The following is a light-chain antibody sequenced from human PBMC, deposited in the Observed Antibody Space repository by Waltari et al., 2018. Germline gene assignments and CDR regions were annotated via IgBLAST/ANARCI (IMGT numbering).Light chain of an antibody. CDR2: AAS. CDR1: QGIRTS. V-gene: IGKV1-8*01. J-gene: IGKJ1*01. Sequence: AIRITQSPFSLSASTGDRVTIPCRARQGIRTSLAWHPQKPGKAPKLLIYAASTLQSGVPARFSGSGSGTDFTLTISCLQSEDFATYYCQQYYSYPRTFCQGTKVEI. CDR3: QQYYSYPRT.